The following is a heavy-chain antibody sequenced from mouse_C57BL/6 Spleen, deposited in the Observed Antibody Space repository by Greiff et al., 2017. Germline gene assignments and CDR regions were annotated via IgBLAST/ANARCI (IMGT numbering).Heavy chain of an antibody. CDR2: IYPGDGDT. V-gene: IGHV1-82*01. D-gene: IGHD2-2*01. Sequence: VMLVESGPELVKPGASVKISCKASGYAFSSSWMNWVKQRPGKGLEWIGRIYPGDGDTNYNGKFKGKATLTADKSSSTAYMQLSSLTSEDSAVYFCARRGTYGYDGGFDYWGQGTTLTVSS. CDR3: ARRGTYGYDGGFDY. J-gene: IGHJ2*01. CDR1: GYAFSSSW.